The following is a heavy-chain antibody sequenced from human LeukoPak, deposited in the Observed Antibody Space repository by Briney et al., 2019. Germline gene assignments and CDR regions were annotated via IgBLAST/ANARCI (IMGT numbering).Heavy chain of an antibody. D-gene: IGHD1-26*01. J-gene: IGHJ6*03. CDR3: ARGRRLVGAQRPLYFYYYYLDV. Sequence: SETLSLTCTVYGESFSDYFWTWIRQSPGKGLEWIGDINHSGNTNYNPSLKSRVTISVDTSKNQFSLNLTSVTAADTAVYFCARGRRLVGAQRPLYFYYYYLDVWAKGTTVTVSS. V-gene: IGHV4-34*01. CDR1: GESFSDYF. CDR2: INHSGNT.